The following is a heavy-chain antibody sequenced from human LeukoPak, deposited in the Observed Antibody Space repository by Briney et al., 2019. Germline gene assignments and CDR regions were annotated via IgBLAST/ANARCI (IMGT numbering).Heavy chain of an antibody. CDR2: ISGSGGST. V-gene: IGHV3-23*01. CDR1: GFTFRSYA. Sequence: GGSLRLSCAASGFTFRSYAMSWVRQAPGKGLEWVSAISGSGGSTYYADSVKGRFTISRDNSKNTLYLQMNSLRAEDTAVYYCAKGQQLVRRAFDIWGQGTMVTVSS. CDR3: AKGQQLVRRAFDI. J-gene: IGHJ3*02. D-gene: IGHD6-13*01.